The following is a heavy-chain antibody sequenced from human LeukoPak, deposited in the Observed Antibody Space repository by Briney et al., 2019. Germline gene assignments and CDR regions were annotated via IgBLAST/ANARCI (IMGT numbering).Heavy chain of an antibody. CDR1: GYTFTGYY. V-gene: IGHV1-2*02. D-gene: IGHD2-8*01. Sequence: ASVKVSCKASGYTFTGYYMHWVRQAPGQGLEWMGWINPNSGGTNYAQKFQGRVTMTRDTSISTAYMELRSLRSDDTAVYYCAGSLGYCTSNVCYLKHWGQGTLVTVSS. CDR2: INPNSGGT. CDR3: AGSLGYCTSNVCYLKH. J-gene: IGHJ4*02.